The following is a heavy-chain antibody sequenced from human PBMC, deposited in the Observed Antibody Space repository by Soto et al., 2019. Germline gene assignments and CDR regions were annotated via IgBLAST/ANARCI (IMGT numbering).Heavy chain of an antibody. CDR1: GFTFSSYA. CDR3: AKSSHQILVVPAAMLGWFDP. D-gene: IGHD2-2*01. J-gene: IGHJ5*02. V-gene: IGHV3-23*01. CDR2: ISGSGGST. Sequence: GGSLRLSCAASGFTFSSYAMSWVRQAPGKGLEWVSAISGSGGSTYYADSVKGRFTISRDNSKNTLYLQMNSLRAEDTAVYYCAKSSHQILVVPAAMLGWFDPWGQGTLVTVSS.